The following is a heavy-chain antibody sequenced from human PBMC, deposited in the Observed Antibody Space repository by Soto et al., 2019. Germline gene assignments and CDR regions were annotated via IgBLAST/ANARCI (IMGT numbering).Heavy chain of an antibody. J-gene: IGHJ5*02. D-gene: IGHD3-9*01. Sequence: SETVSLTCTVSGGSISSGGYYWSWIRQHPGKGLEWIGYIYYSGSTYYNPSLKSRVTISVDTSKNQFSLKLSSVTAADTAVYYCARDKGYVGILTGYNWFDPWGQGTLVTVSS. CDR3: ARDKGYVGILTGYNWFDP. CDR2: IYYSGST. CDR1: GGSISSGGYY. V-gene: IGHV4-31*03.